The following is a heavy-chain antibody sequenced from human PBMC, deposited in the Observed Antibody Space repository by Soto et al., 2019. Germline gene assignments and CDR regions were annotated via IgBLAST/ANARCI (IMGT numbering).Heavy chain of an antibody. D-gene: IGHD5-18*01. Sequence: QVQLQESGPGLVKPSETLSLTCTVSDGSISSYYWSWIRQPPGKGLEWIGYIYYSGSTNYNPSLXGXAXIXXDTSKNRFSLKLSSVTAADTAVYYCARRYGSCFDYWGQGTLVTVSS. CDR2: IYYSGST. J-gene: IGHJ4*02. V-gene: IGHV4-59*08. CDR1: DGSISSYY. CDR3: ARRYGSCFDY.